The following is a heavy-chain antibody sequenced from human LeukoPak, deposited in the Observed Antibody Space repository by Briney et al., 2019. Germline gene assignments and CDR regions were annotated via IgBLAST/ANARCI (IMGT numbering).Heavy chain of an antibody. CDR3: ARAHTMLWEFDAFDI. CDR2: MTSSSTI. V-gene: IGHV3-69-1*01. CDR1: GFTFSSYS. D-gene: IGHD3-10*01. Sequence: GASLRLSCAASGFTFSSYSMNWVRQALGKGLDCVATMTSSSTIYYADSVKRRFTISRDNAQNSLYLQMNSLRDEDTAVYSCARAHTMLWEFDAFDIWGRGTKVTVSS. J-gene: IGHJ3*02.